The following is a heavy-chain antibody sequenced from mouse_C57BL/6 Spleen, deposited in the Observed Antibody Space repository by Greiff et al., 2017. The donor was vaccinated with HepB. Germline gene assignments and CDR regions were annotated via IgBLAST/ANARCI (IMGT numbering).Heavy chain of an antibody. CDR2: IDPEDGDT. CDR1: GFNIKDYY. CDR3: TLMVTTSWCAY. J-gene: IGHJ3*01. D-gene: IGHD2-3*01. V-gene: IGHV14-1*01. Sequence: VQLKQSGAELVRPGASVKLSCTASGFNIKDYYMHWVKQRPEQGLEWIGRIDPEDGDTEYAPKFQGKATMTADTSSNTAYLQLSSLTSEDTAVYYCTLMVTTSWCAYWGHRTLVTVSA.